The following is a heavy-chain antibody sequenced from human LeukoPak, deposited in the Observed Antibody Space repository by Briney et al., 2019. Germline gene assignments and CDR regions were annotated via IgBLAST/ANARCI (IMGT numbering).Heavy chain of an antibody. Sequence: PSGTLSLTCAVSGGSVSSSDCWTWVRQPPGKGLDWIGEIYANGATNYNPSLKSRVTISVDTSKNQFSLKLSSVTAADTAVYYCARGRSGYDILTGYYANWFDPWGQGTLVTVSS. D-gene: IGHD3-9*01. V-gene: IGHV4-4*02. CDR1: GGSVSSSDC. CDR2: IYANGAT. CDR3: ARGRSGYDILTGYYANWFDP. J-gene: IGHJ5*02.